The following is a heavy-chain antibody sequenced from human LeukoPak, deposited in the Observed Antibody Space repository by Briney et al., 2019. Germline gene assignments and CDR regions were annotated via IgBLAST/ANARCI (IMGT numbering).Heavy chain of an antibody. CDR2: IWYDGSNK. Sequence: QPGGSLRLSCAASGFTFSSYGMHWVRQAPGKGLEWVAVIWYDGSNKYYADSVKGRFTISRDNSKNTLYLQTNSLRAEDTAVYYCAKGNDFWSGYLDYWGQGTLVTVSS. J-gene: IGHJ4*02. D-gene: IGHD3-3*01. V-gene: IGHV3-33*06. CDR3: AKGNDFWSGYLDY. CDR1: GFTFSSYG.